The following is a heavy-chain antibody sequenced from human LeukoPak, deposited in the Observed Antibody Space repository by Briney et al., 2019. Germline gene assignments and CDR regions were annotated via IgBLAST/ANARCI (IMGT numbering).Heavy chain of an antibody. Sequence: SETLSLTCAVYGGSFSNYYWSWIRQPPGKGLEWIGEINHSGSTNYNPSLKSRVTISVDTSKNQFSLKLSSVTAADTAVYYCARGCGDLGPLWGQGTLVTVSS. J-gene: IGHJ4*02. CDR1: GGSFSNYY. CDR2: INHSGST. CDR3: ARGCGDLGPL. D-gene: IGHD4-17*01. V-gene: IGHV4-34*01.